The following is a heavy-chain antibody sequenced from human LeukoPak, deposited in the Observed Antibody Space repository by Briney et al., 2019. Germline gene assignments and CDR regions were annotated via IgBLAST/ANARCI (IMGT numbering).Heavy chain of an antibody. J-gene: IGHJ4*02. D-gene: IGHD5-24*01. V-gene: IGHV3-7*01. CDR2: IKQEGSDK. Sequence: GGSLRLSCAASGFTFSNYWMNWVRQAPGKGLEWVANIKQEGSDKNYAGSVRGRFTISRDNAKNLLYLLMHSLRVEDTAVYYCARSGSNGDDYWGQGTLVTVSS. CDR1: GFTFSNYW. CDR3: ARSGSNGDDY.